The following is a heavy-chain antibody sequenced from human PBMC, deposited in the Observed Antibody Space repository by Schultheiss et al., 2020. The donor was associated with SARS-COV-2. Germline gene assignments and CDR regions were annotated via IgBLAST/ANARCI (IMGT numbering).Heavy chain of an antibody. CDR2: ISAYNGNT. D-gene: IGHD6-19*01. V-gene: IGHV1-18*01. CDR3: ARDEGYSSGWPYNWFDP. J-gene: IGHJ5*02. Sequence: ASVKVSCKATGYTFSSYGISWVRQAPGQGLEWMGWISAYNGNTNYAQKLQGRVTMTTDTSTSTAFIELRSLRSEDTAVYYCARDEGYSSGWPYNWFDPWGQGRLVTVAS. CDR1: GYTFSSYG.